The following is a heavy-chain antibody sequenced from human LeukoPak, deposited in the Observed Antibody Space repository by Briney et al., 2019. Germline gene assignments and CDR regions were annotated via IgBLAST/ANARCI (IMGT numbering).Heavy chain of an antibody. CDR1: GFTFSSYA. CDR2: ISYDGSNK. Sequence: PGGSLRLSCAASGFTFSSYAMHWVRQAPGKGLEWVAVISYDGSNKYYADSVKGRFTISRDNSKNTLYLQMNSLRAEDTAVYYCARGFSGFYYMDVWGKGTTVTVSS. J-gene: IGHJ6*03. D-gene: IGHD6-25*01. CDR3: ARGFSGFYYMDV. V-gene: IGHV3-30*04.